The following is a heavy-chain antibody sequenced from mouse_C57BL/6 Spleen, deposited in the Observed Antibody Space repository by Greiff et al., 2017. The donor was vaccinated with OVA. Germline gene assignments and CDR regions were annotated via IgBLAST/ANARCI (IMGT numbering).Heavy chain of an antibody. Sequence: QVQLQQSGAELVRPGASVTLSCKASGYTFTDYEMHWVKQTPVHGLEWIGAIDPETGGTAYNQKFKGKAILTADKSSRTAYMELRSLTSEDSAVYYCTRYHYGSSDAMDYWGQGTSVTVSS. CDR1: GYTFTDYE. V-gene: IGHV1-15*01. J-gene: IGHJ4*01. CDR2: IDPETGGT. D-gene: IGHD1-1*01. CDR3: TRYHYGSSDAMDY.